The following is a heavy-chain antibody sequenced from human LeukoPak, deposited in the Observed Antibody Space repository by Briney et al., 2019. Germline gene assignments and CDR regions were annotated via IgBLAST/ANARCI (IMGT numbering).Heavy chain of an antibody. CDR2: IQAKGNGETT. J-gene: IGHJ3*02. CDR1: GFAFSSAW. V-gene: IGHV3-15*01. Sequence: PGGSLRLSCVASGFAFSSAWMNWVRQGPGKGLEWVGRIQAKGNGETTDYAAPVKGRFTISRDDSKNTLYLQMNSLKTEDTAVYYCTIVADAFDIWGQGTMVTVSS. CDR3: TIVADAFDI.